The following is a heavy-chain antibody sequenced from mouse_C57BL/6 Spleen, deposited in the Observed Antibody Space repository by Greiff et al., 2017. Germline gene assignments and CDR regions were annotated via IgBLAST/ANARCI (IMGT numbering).Heavy chain of an antibody. CDR3: APHPGAMDY. V-gene: IGHV1-82*01. CDR1: GYAFSSSW. Sequence: QVQLQQSGPELVKPGASVKISCKASGYAFSSSWMNWVKQRPGKGLEWIGRIYPGDGDTKYNGKFKGKATLTAAKASSTAYMQLSCLTSEYSAVYFCAPHPGAMDYWGQGTSVTVSS. J-gene: IGHJ4*01. CDR2: IYPGDGDT.